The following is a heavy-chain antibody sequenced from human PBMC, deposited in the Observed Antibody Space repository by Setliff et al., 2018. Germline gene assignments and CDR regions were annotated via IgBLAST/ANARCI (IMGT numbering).Heavy chain of an antibody. D-gene: IGHD3-9*01. CDR3: ARGKYDILTGEYYFDF. CDR1: GYTFTGYY. CDR2: LNPNSGGT. V-gene: IGHV1-2*04. Sequence: ASVKVSCKASGYTFTGYYIHWVRQASGQGLEWMGCLNPNSGGTNSTRKFEGCVTMTRDTSISAAYMELSSLKSNDTAVYYCARGKYDILTGEYYFDFWGQGTLVTVSS. J-gene: IGHJ4*02.